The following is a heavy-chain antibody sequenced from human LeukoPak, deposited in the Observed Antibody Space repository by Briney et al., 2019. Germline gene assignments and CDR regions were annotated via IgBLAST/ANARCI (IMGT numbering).Heavy chain of an antibody. J-gene: IGHJ4*02. CDR3: AGDWTTVTNYYFDY. V-gene: IGHV1-69*01. D-gene: IGHD4-17*01. CDR1: GGTYSSYA. Sequence: ASVKVSCKASGGTYSSYAISWVRQAPGQGLEWMGGIIPIFGTANYAQKFQGRVTITADESTSTAYMELSSLRSEDTAVYYCAGDWTTVTNYYFDYWGQGTLVTVSS. CDR2: IIPIFGTA.